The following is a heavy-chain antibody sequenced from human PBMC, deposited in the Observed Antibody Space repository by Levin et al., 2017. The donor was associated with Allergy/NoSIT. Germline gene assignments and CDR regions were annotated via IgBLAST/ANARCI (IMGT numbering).Heavy chain of an antibody. Sequence: GESLKISCAASGFTFSSYSMNWVRQAPGKGLEWVSSISSSSSYIYYADSVKGRFTISRDNAKNSLYLQMNSLRAEDTAVYYCARGIAARPRFDYWGQGTLVTVSS. J-gene: IGHJ4*02. CDR1: GFTFSSYS. V-gene: IGHV3-21*01. CDR2: ISSSSSYI. D-gene: IGHD6-6*01. CDR3: ARGIAARPRFDY.